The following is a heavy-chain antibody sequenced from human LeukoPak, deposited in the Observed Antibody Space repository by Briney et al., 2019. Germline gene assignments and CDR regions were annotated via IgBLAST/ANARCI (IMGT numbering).Heavy chain of an antibody. V-gene: IGHV4-61*02. J-gene: IGHJ4*02. CDR1: GGSISSGSYY. CDR2: IYTSGGT. D-gene: IGHD3-10*01. Sequence: PSETLSLTCTVSGGSISSGSYYWSWIRQPAGKGLEWIGRIYTSGGTNYNPSLKSRVTISVDTSKNQFSLKLSSVTAADTAVYYCAREWFLPDYWGQGTLVTVSS. CDR3: AREWFLPDY.